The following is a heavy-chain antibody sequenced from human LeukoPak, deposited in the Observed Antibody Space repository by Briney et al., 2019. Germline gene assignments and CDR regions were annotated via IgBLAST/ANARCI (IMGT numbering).Heavy chain of an antibody. J-gene: IGHJ3*02. Sequence: GGSLRLSCAASGFTLSSYEMNWVRQAPGKGLEWVSYISTSGNTIYYADSVKGRFTISRDNAKNSLYLQMNSLRAEDTAVYYCAREWDPAGRDAFDMWGQGTMVTVSS. D-gene: IGHD1-26*01. CDR2: ISTSGNTI. CDR1: GFTLSSYE. CDR3: AREWDPAGRDAFDM. V-gene: IGHV3-48*03.